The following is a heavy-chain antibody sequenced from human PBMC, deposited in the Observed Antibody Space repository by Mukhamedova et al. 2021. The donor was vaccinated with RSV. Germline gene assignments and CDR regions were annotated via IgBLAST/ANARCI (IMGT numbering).Heavy chain of an antibody. CDR2: ISYDGSNK. D-gene: IGHD6-19*01. J-gene: IGHJ4*02. CDR1: SSYA. Sequence: SSYAMHWVRQAPGKGLEWVAVISYDGSNKYYADSVKGRFTISRDNSKNTLSLQMNSLRAEDTAVYYCASPSIAVAGWGQGTLVTV. CDR3: ASPSIAVAG. V-gene: IGHV3-30*04.